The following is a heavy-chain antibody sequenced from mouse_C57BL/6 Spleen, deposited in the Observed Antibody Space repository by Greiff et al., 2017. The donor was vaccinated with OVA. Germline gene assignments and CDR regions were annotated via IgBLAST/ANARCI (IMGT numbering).Heavy chain of an antibody. CDR2: IDPETGGT. CDR3: TREEGTCLAY. J-gene: IGHJ3*01. CDR1: GYTFTDYE. V-gene: IGHV1-15*01. Sequence: QVQLQQSGAELVRPGASVTLSCKASGYTFTDYEMHWVKQTPVHGLEWIGAIDPETGGTAYNQKFKGKAILTADKSSSTAYMELRSLTSEDSAVYYCTREEGTCLAYWGQGTLVTVSA. D-gene: IGHD3-3*01.